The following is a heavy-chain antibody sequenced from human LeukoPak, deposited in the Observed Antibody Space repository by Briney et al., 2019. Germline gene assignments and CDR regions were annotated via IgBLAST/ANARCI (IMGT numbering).Heavy chain of an antibody. V-gene: IGHV1-46*01. CDR2: INPSGGST. CDR3: ARVIVGATLDY. D-gene: IGHD1-26*01. CDR1: GYTFTSYY. J-gene: IGHJ4*02. Sequence: ASVKVSCKASGYTFTSYYMHWVQQAPGQGLEWMGIINPSGGSTSYAQKFQGRVTMTRDTSTSTVYMELSSLRSEDTAVYYCARVIVGATLDYWGQGTLVTVSS.